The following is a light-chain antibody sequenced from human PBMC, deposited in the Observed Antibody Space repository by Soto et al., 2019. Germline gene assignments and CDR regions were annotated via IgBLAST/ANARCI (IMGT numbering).Light chain of an antibody. Sequence: DIQVTQSPPSLSASVGDRVTITCRARRDIDTSLAWYQHVPGKAPKLLIYAASTLQSGVPSRFRGSASGTSFILTITSLQPEDVATYYCQKYNKAPWIFGQGTKVEV. J-gene: IGKJ1*01. V-gene: IGKV1-27*01. CDR1: RDIDTS. CDR2: AAS. CDR3: QKYNKAPWI.